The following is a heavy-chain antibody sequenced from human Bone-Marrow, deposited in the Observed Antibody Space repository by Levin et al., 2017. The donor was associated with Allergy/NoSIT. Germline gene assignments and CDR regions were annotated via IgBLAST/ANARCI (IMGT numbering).Heavy chain of an antibody. J-gene: IGHJ4*02. CDR2: VSFDGHHK. D-gene: IGHD2-21*02. CDR1: GFGFGSYA. V-gene: IGHV3-30*04. CDR3: ARSQGSVAVTGAAPPDF. Sequence: AGGSLRLSCAASGFGFGSYAMHWVRQAPGKGLEWVAIVSFDGHHKYYADSLKGRFIISRDNSRDTLFLHLDSLQTDDTAVYFCARSQGSVAVTGAAPPDFWGQGTLVIVSS.